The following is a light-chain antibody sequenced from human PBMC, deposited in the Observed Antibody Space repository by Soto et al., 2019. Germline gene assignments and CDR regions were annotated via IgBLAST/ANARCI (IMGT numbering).Light chain of an antibody. CDR2: GAT. V-gene: IGKV3D-15*01. CDR1: QSVSSD. J-gene: IGKJ2*01. Sequence: EIVMTQSPATLSVSPGERATLSCRASQSVSSDLAWYQQKPGQAPSLLFHGATTRATDIPARFSGSGSGTEFTLTISSLQSEDFVVYYCQQYNNRPYTFGQGTKLEIK. CDR3: QQYNNRPYT.